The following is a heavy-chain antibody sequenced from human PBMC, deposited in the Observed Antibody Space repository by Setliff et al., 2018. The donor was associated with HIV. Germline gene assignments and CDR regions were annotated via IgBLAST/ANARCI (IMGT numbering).Heavy chain of an antibody. V-gene: IGHV4-4*08. D-gene: IGHD6-25*01. CDR2: IFSSGTT. CDR3: AGELRTMEGPRLVYYMDV. Sequence: SETLSLTCTVSGGSLRSYYWSWIRQSPGKGLEWIGYIFSSGTTDYNPSLKSRVTISVDTSKNQFSLKLSSVTAADTAVYYCAGELRTMEGPRLVYYMDVWGKGTTVTV. CDR1: GGSLRSYY. J-gene: IGHJ6*03.